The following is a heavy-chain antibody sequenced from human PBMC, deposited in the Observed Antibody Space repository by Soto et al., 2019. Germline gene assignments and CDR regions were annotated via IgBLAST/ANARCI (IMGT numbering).Heavy chain of an antibody. J-gene: IGHJ6*02. D-gene: IGHD2-21*01. CDR2: IIPIFGTA. Sequence: QVQLVQSGAEVKKPGSSVKVSCKASGGTFSSYAISWVRQAPGQGLEWMGGIIPIFGTANYAQKFQGRVTITADESTSTAYMELSSLRSEDTAVYYCARSVVVQPQEQNYYYYGMDVWGQGTTVTVSS. CDR1: GGTFSSYA. V-gene: IGHV1-69*12. CDR3: ARSVVVQPQEQNYYYYGMDV.